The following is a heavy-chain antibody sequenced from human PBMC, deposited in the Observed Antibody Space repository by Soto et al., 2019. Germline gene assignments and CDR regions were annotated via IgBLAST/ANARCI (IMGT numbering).Heavy chain of an antibody. CDR2: INHSGST. J-gene: IGHJ4*02. D-gene: IGHD5-18*01. V-gene: IGHV4-34*01. CDR3: ARVRGGRQLWLKYFDY. CDR1: GGSFSGYY. Sequence: SDALSLPGAVYGGSFSGYYWSWIRQPPGKGLEWIGEINHSGSTNYNPSLKSRVTISVDTSKNQFSLKLSSVTAADTAVYYCARVRGGRQLWLKYFDYWGQGTLVPS.